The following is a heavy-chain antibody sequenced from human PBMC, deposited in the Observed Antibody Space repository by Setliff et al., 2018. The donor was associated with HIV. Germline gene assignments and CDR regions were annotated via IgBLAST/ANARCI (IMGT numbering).Heavy chain of an antibody. J-gene: IGHJ6*03. CDR1: GGNYRSYD. D-gene: IGHD2-15*01. V-gene: IGHV1-69*10. Sequence: GASVKVSCKASGGNYRSYDIRWVRQAPGQGLEWMGGINPMLGVANYPQKVQGRVTITTDKSTTIVYMELSSLRSEDTAVYYCAGREMPCSGGACNLYFYYYYMDVWGTGTTVTVSS. CDR3: AGREMPCSGGACNLYFYYYYMDV. CDR2: INPMLGVA.